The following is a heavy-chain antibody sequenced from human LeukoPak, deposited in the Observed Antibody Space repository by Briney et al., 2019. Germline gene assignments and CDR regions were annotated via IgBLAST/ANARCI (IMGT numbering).Heavy chain of an antibody. CDR1: GFNFDEYA. CDR2: ISWNSYDI. J-gene: IGHJ6*03. D-gene: IGHD1-26*01. CDR3: AKGVGTSYHYHMDV. V-gene: IGHV3-9*03. Sequence: GGSLRLSCAASGFNFDEYATHWVRQPPGKGLEWVSGISWNSYDIGYADPVKGRFTISRDNAKNSLYLQMNSLRPEDMALYYCAKGVGTSYHYHMDVWGKGTTVIVSS.